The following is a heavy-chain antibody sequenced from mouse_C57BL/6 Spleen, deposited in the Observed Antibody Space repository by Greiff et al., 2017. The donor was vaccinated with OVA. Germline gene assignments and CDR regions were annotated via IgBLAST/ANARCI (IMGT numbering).Heavy chain of an antibody. J-gene: IGHJ3*01. CDR2: INPSNGGT. Sequence: QVQLQQPGTELVKPGASVKLSCKASGYTFTSYWMHWVKQRPGQGLEWIGNINPSNGGTNYNEKFKRKATLTVDKSSSTAYMQLSILTSEDSAVYYCARGGLGSGWFAYWGQGTLVTVSA. CDR3: ARGGLGSGWFAY. CDR1: GYTFTSYW. D-gene: IGHD3-1*01. V-gene: IGHV1-53*01.